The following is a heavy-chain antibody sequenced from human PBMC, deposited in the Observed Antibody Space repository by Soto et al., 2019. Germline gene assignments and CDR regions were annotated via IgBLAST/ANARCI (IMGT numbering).Heavy chain of an antibody. J-gene: IGHJ3*02. CDR2: ISSSRSYI. Sequence: EVQLVESGGGLVKPGGSLRLSCAASGFTFSSYSMNWVRQAPGKGLEWVSSISSSRSYIYYADSVKGRFTISRDSAKNSLYLQMNSLRAEDTAVYYWARSSSALFDIWGQGTMVTVSS. CDR3: ARSSSALFDI. V-gene: IGHV3-21*01. CDR1: GFTFSSYS.